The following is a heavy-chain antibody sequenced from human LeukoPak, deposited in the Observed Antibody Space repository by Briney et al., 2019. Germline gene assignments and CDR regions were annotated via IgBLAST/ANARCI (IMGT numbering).Heavy chain of an antibody. CDR2: INHSGST. Sequence: SETLSLTCAVYGGSFSGYYWSWIRQPPGKGLEWLGEINHSGSTNYNPSLKSRVTISVDTSKNQFSLKLSSVTAADTAVYYCARGFSYWDAFDIWGQGTMVTVSS. D-gene: IGHD1-26*01. CDR3: ARGFSYWDAFDI. CDR1: GGSFSGYY. V-gene: IGHV4-34*01. J-gene: IGHJ3*02.